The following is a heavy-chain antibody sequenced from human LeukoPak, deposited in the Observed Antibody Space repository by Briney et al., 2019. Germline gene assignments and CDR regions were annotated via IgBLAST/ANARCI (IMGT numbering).Heavy chain of an antibody. J-gene: IGHJ3*02. CDR3: ARDMGQNYGGDCYSDAFDI. CDR1: GYSISSGYY. CDR2: IYHSGST. Sequence: SETLSLTCTVSGYSISSGYYWGWIRQPPGKGLEWIGSIYHSGSTYYNPSLKGRVTISVDTSKNQFSLKLSSVTAADTAVYYCARDMGQNYGGDCYSDAFDIWGQGTIVTVSS. D-gene: IGHD2-21*01. V-gene: IGHV4-38-2*02.